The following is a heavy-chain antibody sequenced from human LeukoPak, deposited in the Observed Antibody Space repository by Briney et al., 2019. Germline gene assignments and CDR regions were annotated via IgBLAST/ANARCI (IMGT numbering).Heavy chain of an antibody. V-gene: IGHV3-21*01. CDR3: ARVSAPSAFDI. D-gene: IGHD6-25*01. J-gene: IGHJ3*02. CDR2: ISSSNSYI. CDR1: GFTFSSYI. Sequence: MPGGSLRLSCAASGFTFSSYIMNWVRQAPGKGLEWVSSISSSNSYIYYADSGKGRFTISRDNAKNSLYLQMNSLRAEDTAVYYCARVSAPSAFDIWGQGTMVIVSS.